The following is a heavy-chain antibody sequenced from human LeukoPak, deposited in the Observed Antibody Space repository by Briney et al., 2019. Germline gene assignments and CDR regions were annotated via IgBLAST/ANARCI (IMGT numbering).Heavy chain of an antibody. V-gene: IGHV4-59*01. CDR1: GGSISSYY. J-gene: IGHJ4*02. D-gene: IGHD1-26*01. Sequence: PSETLSLICTVSGGSISSYYWSWIRQPPGKGLEWIGYIYYSGSTNYNPSLKSRVTISVDTSKNQFSLKLSSVTAADTAVYYCARGRWWELLLDYWGQGTLVTVSS. CDR2: IYYSGST. CDR3: ARGRWWELLLDY.